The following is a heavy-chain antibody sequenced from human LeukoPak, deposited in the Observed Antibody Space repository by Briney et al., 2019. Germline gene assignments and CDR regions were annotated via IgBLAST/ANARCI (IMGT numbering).Heavy chain of an antibody. CDR1: GFSLSTSGVG. D-gene: IGHD3-3*01. Sequence: SGPTLVNPTQTLTPTCTFSGFSLSTSGVGVGWIRQPPGKALEWLALIYWDDDKRYSPSLKSRLTITKDTAKNQVVLTMTNMDPVDTATYYCAHRRAVSGFLEWLFDAFDIWGQGTMVTVSS. CDR3: AHRRAVSGFLEWLFDAFDI. CDR2: IYWDDDK. J-gene: IGHJ3*02. V-gene: IGHV2-5*02.